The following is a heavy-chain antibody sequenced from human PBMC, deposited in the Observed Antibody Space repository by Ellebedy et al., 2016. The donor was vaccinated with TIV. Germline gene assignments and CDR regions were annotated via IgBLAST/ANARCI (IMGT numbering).Heavy chain of an antibody. CDR3: AKSFARSSYYYYGMDV. D-gene: IGHD3-16*01. CDR1: GYSFSTYW. J-gene: IGHJ6*02. V-gene: IGHV5-51*01. CDR2: IYPADSDT. Sequence: GESLKISCQGSGYSFSTYWIGWVRQMPGKGLEWMGIIYPADSDTRYSPSFQGQVSISAVKSISTAYLQWSSLKASDTAVYYCAKSFARSSYYYYGMDVWGQGTTVTVSS.